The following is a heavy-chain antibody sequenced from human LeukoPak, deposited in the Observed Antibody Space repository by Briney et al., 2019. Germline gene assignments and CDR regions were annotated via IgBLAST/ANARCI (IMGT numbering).Heavy chain of an antibody. CDR2: ISWNSGSI. CDR3: ARVRVDLGVFDY. J-gene: IGHJ4*02. V-gene: IGHV3-9*01. Sequence: PGRSLRLSCAASGFTFEDYAMHWVRQAPGKGLEWVSGISWNSGSIGYADSVKGRFTISRDNSKNTLYLQMNSLRAEDTAVYYCARVRVDLGVFDYWGQGTLVTVSS. CDR1: GFTFEDYA. D-gene: IGHD3-3*01.